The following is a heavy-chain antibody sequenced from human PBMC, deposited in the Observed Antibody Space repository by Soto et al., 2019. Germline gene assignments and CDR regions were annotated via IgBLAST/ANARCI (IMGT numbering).Heavy chain of an antibody. D-gene: IGHD2-2*01. CDR3: ARRHSSSGGGFDY. CDR1: GGSITSGDYY. V-gene: IGHV4-31*02. J-gene: IGHJ4*02. Sequence: SETLSLTCSVSGGSITSGDYYWTWIRQHPGKGLEWIAYIHYDGRTYYNPSLQSRTATSVDTSKNQFSLELNSVTDADTAVYYCARRHSSSGGGFDYWGQGTMVTVSS. CDR2: IHYDGRT.